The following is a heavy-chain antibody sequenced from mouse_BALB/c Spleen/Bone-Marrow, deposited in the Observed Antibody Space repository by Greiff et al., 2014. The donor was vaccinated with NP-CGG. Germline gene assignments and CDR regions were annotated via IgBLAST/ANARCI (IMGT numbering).Heavy chain of an antibody. D-gene: IGHD1-1*02. J-gene: IGHJ2*01. V-gene: IGHV5-17*02. CDR1: GFTFSSFA. CDR2: ISSGSSTI. Sequence: EVMLVESGGGLVQPGGSRKLSCAASGFTFSSFAMHWVRQAPEKGLEWVAYISSGSSTIYYADTVMGRFTISRDNPKNTLFLQMTSLRSEDTAMYYCARSGGSSGYFDYWGQGTTLTVSS. CDR3: ARSGGSSGYFDY.